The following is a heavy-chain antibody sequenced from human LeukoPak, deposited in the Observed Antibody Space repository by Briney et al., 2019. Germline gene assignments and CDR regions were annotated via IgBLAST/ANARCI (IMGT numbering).Heavy chain of an antibody. D-gene: IGHD6-6*01. J-gene: IGHJ4*02. CDR2: IYYTGST. Sequence: SETLSLTCTVSGGSISTYYWTWIRQPPGKGLEWIGYIYYTGSTKYNPSLQSRVTISVDTSKNQFSLKLNSVTAADTAVYFCTRHQGAARPDYWGQGTLVTVSS. CDR1: GGSISTYY. CDR3: TRHQGAARPDY. V-gene: IGHV4-59*08.